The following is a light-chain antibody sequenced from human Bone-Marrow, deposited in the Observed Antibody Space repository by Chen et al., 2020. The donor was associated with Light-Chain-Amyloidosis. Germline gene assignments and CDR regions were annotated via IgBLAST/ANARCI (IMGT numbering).Light chain of an antibody. Sequence: QSLLTQPPSVSGAPGQRVTSSCTGSSSNIGAGYDVHWYQQLPGIAPKLLIDGNNNRPSGVPDRFAGSKSGTSASLAITGRQAEDEADYYCQSYDLSLDGAVFGGGTRVTVL. V-gene: IGLV1-40*01. CDR3: QSYDLSLDGAV. CDR1: SSNIGAGYD. CDR2: GNN. J-gene: IGLJ2*01.